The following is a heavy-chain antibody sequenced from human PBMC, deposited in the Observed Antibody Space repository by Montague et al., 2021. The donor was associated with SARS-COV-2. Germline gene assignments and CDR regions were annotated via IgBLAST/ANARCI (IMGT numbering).Heavy chain of an antibody. D-gene: IGHD3-3*01. J-gene: IGHJ6*03. V-gene: IGHV4-59*01. CDR1: GGSISSYY. CDR2: IYYSGST. Sequence: SETLSLTCTVSGGSISSYYWSWIRQPPGKGLEWIGYIYYSGSTNYNPSLKSRVTISVDTSKNQFSLKLSSVTAADTAVYYCARLQVPNYDFWSGYYTGMNYHMDVWGKGTTVTVSS. CDR3: ARLQVPNYDFWSGYYTGMNYHMDV.